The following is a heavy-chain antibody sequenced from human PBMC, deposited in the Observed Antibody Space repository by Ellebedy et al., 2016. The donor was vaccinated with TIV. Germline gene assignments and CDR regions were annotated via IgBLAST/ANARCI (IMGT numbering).Heavy chain of an antibody. Sequence: GESLKISXTASGFTFRRFRMHWVRQAPGKGLEWVGFISSDGSKKHYADSVEGRFTISRDNSQNTVFVQMNSLRVGDTAVYYCAKPSDPNPGYSASWATYFDYWGQGTLVTVSS. J-gene: IGHJ4*02. CDR1: GFTFRRFR. V-gene: IGHV3-30*18. D-gene: IGHD6-13*01. CDR2: ISSDGSKK. CDR3: AKPSDPNPGYSASWATYFDY.